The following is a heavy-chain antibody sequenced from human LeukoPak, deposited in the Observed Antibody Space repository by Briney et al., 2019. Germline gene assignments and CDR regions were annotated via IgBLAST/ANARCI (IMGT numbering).Heavy chain of an antibody. CDR1: GGSFSGYY. J-gene: IGHJ6*03. CDR2: INHSGST. Sequence: SETLSLTCAVYGGSFSGYYWSWIRQPPGKGLEWIGEINHSGSTNYNPSLKSRVTISVDTSKNQFSLKLSSVTAADTAVYYCARAKSDTAMVGGYYYMDVWGKGTTVTVSS. CDR3: ARAKSDTAMVGGYYYMDV. V-gene: IGHV4-34*01. D-gene: IGHD5-18*01.